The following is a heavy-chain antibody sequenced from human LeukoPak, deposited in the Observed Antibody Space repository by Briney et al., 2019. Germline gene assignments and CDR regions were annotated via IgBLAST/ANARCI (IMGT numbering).Heavy chain of an antibody. D-gene: IGHD6-19*01. CDR2: ISGSGGST. CDR3: ANGIGRRQWLVRFQH. V-gene: IGHV3-23*01. CDR1: GFTFSSYA. J-gene: IGHJ1*01. Sequence: GGSLRLSCAASGFTFSSYAMSWVRQAPGKGLEWVSAISGSGGSTYYADSVKGRFTISRDNSKNALYLQMNSLRAEDTAVYYCANGIGRRQWLVRFQHWGQGTLVTVSS.